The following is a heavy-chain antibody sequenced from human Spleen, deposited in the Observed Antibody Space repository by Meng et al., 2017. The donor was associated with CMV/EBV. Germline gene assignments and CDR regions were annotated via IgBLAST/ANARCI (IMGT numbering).Heavy chain of an antibody. Sequence: ASVKVSCKASGYTITTYGLSWVRQAPGQGLEWMGWISSHSGDTNYAPKVQGRVTMTTDTSTNTAYMELRSLRSDDTAIYYCVREYCGGDCSFANFYFDNWGQGTLVTVS. J-gene: IGHJ4*02. V-gene: IGHV1-18*01. CDR1: GYTITTYG. D-gene: IGHD2-21*01. CDR3: VREYCGGDCSFANFYFDN. CDR2: ISSHSGDT.